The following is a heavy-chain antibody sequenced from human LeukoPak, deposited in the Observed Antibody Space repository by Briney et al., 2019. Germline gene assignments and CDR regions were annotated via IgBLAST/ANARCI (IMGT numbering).Heavy chain of an antibody. CDR3: ATPPSPWGYYYYGMDV. Sequence: PGGSLRLSCAASGFTFSNYAMHWARQAPGKGLEWLAVLSFYGSTERYAESVKGRFTISRDNSNNPLYLQVDSLRPEDTAVYYCATPPSPWGYYYYGMDVWGKGTTVTVSS. CDR1: GFTFSNYA. D-gene: IGHD7-27*01. CDR2: LSFYGSTE. J-gene: IGHJ6*04. V-gene: IGHV3-30-3*01.